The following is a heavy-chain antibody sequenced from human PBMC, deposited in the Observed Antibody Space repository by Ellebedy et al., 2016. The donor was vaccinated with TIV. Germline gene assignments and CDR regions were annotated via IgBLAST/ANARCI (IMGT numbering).Heavy chain of an antibody. CDR2: TRNKLSGYTI. V-gene: IGHV3-72*01. Sequence: GESLKISCAASGFTFSLNWMNWVRQAPGKGLEWVARTRNKLSGYTIEYAASVKGRFTISRDDSKSSMYLQMNNLKIEDTAVYYCAGCSPGNIFENWGQGTLVTVSS. CDR3: AGCSPGNIFEN. CDR1: GFTFSLNW. J-gene: IGHJ4*02. D-gene: IGHD2-15*01.